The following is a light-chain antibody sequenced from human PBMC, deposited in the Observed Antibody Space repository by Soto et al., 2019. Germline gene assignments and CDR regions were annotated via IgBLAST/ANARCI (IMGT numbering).Light chain of an antibody. CDR2: EVS. CDR3: CSYAGSTSYV. J-gene: IGLJ1*01. Sequence: QSVLTQPPSASGSPGQSVTISCTGTSSDVGGYNYVSWYQRHPGKAPKLVISEVSQRPSGVPDRFSGSKSGNTASLTVSGLQAEDEADYYCCSYAGSTSYVFGTGTKVTVL. V-gene: IGLV2-8*01. CDR1: SSDVGGYNY.